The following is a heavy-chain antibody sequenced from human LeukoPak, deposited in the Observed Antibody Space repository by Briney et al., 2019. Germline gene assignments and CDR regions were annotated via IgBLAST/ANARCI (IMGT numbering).Heavy chain of an antibody. V-gene: IGHV2-5*01. J-gene: IGHJ4*02. CDR1: GFSLSTSGVG. D-gene: IGHD4-17*01. CDR2: IYWNDDK. CDR3: ARAFPTVTTFDY. Sequence: SGPTLVKPTQTLTLTCTFSGFSLSTSGVGVGWIRQPPGKALEWLALIYWNDDKRYSPSLKSRLTISKDTSKNQVVLTMTNMDPVDTATYYCARAFPTVTTFDYWGQGTLVTVSS.